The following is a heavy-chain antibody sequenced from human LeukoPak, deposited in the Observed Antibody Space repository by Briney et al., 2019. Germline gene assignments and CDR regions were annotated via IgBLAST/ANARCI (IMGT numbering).Heavy chain of an antibody. Sequence: GRSLRLSFAPSGFTFSIYGMNSVRPAPGKGLEWVSAVSISRSYIYYADSVNGRFTISRDNAKNSLYLQMNSLRAEDTAVYYCARGPDLGVVSSPSMDVWGKGTTVTVSS. CDR3: ARGPDLGVVSSPSMDV. D-gene: IGHD3-3*01. CDR1: GFTFSIYG. CDR2: VSISRSYI. V-gene: IGHV3-21*01. J-gene: IGHJ6*03.